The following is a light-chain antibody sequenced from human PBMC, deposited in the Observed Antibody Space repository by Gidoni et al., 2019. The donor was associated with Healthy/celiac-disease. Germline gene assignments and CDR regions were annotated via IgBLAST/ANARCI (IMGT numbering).Light chain of an antibody. J-gene: IGKJ1*01. Sequence: EIVMTQYPATLSVAPGERATLSGRASQSVSSNLAWYQQKPGQSPRLLIYGASTRAAGVPPRFSGSGSGTEFTLTISSLHSEDFALYYCQQYNKWPPLTFGQGTKVEIK. CDR1: QSVSSN. CDR2: GAS. V-gene: IGKV3-15*01. CDR3: QQYNKWPPLT.